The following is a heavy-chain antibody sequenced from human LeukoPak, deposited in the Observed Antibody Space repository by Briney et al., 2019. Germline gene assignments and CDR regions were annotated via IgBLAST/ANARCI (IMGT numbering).Heavy chain of an antibody. CDR1: GFTLSDHY. CDR2: TRNKANSYTT. V-gene: IGHV3-72*01. CDR3: VRLRYSSGWYEDY. D-gene: IGHD6-19*01. J-gene: IGHJ4*02. Sequence: GGSLRLSCAASGFTLSDHYMDWVRQAPGKGLEWVGRTRNKANSYTTEYAVSVKGRFTISRDDSKNSLHLQMNSLKTEDTAVYYCVRLRYSSGWYEDYWGQGTLVTVSS.